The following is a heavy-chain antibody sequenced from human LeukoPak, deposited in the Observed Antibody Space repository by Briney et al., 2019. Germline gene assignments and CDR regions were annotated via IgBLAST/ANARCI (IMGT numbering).Heavy chain of an antibody. V-gene: IGHV4-61*05. Sequence: PSETLSLTCTVSGGSISSSNYYWNWIRQPPGKGLEWIGYIYYTGNTNYNPSLKSRVTMSVDTSKNQFSLELSSVTAADTAVYYCARVLDYYGSGTRDFDYWGQGTLVTVSS. CDR2: IYYTGNT. CDR3: ARVLDYYGSGTRDFDY. J-gene: IGHJ4*02. CDR1: GGSISSSNYY. D-gene: IGHD3-10*01.